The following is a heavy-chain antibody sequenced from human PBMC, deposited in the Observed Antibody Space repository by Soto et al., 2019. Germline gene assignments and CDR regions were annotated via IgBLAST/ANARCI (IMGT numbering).Heavy chain of an antibody. Sequence: LSLTCTVSGGSISSYYWSWIRQPPGKGLEWIGYIYYSGSTNYNPSLKSRVTISVDTSKNQFSLKLSSVTAADTAVYYCARARAILLHFDYWGQGTLVTVSS. D-gene: IGHD1-26*01. CDR3: ARARAILLHFDY. J-gene: IGHJ4*02. CDR1: GGSISSYY. V-gene: IGHV4-59*01. CDR2: IYYSGST.